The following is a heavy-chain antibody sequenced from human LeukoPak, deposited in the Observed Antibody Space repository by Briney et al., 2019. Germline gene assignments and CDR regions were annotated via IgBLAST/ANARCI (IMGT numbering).Heavy chain of an antibody. CDR2: LSPDGSSS. CDR1: GFTFSTYW. Sequence: GGSLRLSCAASGFTFSTYWMHWVRQAPGKGLVCVSRLSPDGSSSIYADSVKGRFTVSRDNARNSLFLQMTSLRAEDTAVYYCARDYLGFGESGFDYWGQGTQVIVSS. CDR3: ARDYLGFGESGFDY. J-gene: IGHJ4*02. D-gene: IGHD3-10*01. V-gene: IGHV3-74*01.